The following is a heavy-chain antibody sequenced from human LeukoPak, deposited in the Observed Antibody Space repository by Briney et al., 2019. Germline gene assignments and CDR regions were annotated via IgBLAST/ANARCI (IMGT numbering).Heavy chain of an antibody. V-gene: IGHV3-30*02. CDR2: IRYDGSNK. Sequence: PGGSLRLSCAGSGFTFNTYNMNWVRQAPGKGLEWVAFIRYDGSNKYYADSVKGRFTISRDNSKNTLYLQMNSLRAEDTAVYYCAKEAEGGFGESAYYYYMDVWGKGTTVTISS. CDR3: AKEAEGGFGESAYYYYMDV. D-gene: IGHD3-10*01. J-gene: IGHJ6*03. CDR1: GFTFNTYN.